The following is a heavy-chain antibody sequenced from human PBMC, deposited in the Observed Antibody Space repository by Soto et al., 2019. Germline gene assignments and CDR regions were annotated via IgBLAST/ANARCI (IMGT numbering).Heavy chain of an antibody. CDR2: ISASDDST. Sequence: GGSLRLSCIASGFPFNTFAMNWVRQAPGKGLEWVSSISASDDSTHYADSVRGRFTISRDNSENTLYLQMNSLTAEDTAIYYCAKPAHALLEWAAASCFDYWGQGVMVTVSS. D-gene: IGHD3-3*01. CDR1: GFPFNTFA. CDR3: AKPAHALLEWAAASCFDY. V-gene: IGHV3-23*01. J-gene: IGHJ4*02.